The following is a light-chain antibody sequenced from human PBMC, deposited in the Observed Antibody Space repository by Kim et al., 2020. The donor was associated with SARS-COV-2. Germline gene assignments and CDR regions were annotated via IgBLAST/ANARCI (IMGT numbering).Light chain of an antibody. V-gene: IGLV6-57*03. J-gene: IGLJ2*01. CDR3: QSYNRDNVL. CDR2: EDD. CDR1: SGSIDDNY. Sequence: GKTVTISCPRSSGSIDDNYVQWYQQRPGGVPTTVIYEDDQRPSGVSDRFSGSIDNSSNSASLTISGLRTEGEADYYCQSYNRDNVLFGGGTQLTVL.